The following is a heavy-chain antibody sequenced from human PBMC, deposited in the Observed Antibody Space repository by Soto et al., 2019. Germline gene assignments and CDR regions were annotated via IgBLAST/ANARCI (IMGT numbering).Heavy chain of an antibody. D-gene: IGHD4-17*01. CDR3: ARALTTVVAYYYYGMDV. Sequence: SVKVSCKASGGTFRSYAISWVRQAPGQGLEWMGGIIPIFGTANYAQKFQGRVTITADESTSTAYMELSSLRSEDTAVYYCARALTTVVAYYYYGMDVWGQGTTVTVSS. CDR1: GGTFRSYA. J-gene: IGHJ6*02. CDR2: IIPIFGTA. V-gene: IGHV1-69*13.